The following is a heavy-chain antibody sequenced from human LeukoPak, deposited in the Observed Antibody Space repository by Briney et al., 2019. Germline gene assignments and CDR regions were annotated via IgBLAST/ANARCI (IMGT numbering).Heavy chain of an antibody. CDR1: GYTFTSYG. V-gene: IGHV1-18*01. J-gene: IGHJ4*02. Sequence: ASVKVSCKASGYTFTSYGISWVRQAPGQGLEWMGWISAYNGNTNYAQKLQGRVTMTTDTSTSTAYMELRSLRSDDTAVYYCARAAQSKWLRPLTFDYWGQGTLVTVSS. CDR2: ISAYNGNT. CDR3: ARAAQSKWLRPLTFDY. D-gene: IGHD5-12*01.